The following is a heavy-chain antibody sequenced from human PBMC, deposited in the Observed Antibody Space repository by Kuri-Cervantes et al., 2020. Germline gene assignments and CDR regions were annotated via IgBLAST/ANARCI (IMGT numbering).Heavy chain of an antibody. Sequence: GGSLRLSCAASGFTFDSYAMSWVRQAPGKGLEWVSYISISGSTIYYADSVKGRFTISRDNAKNSLYLQMNSLRAEDTAVYYCAKSQQLGPFFYYYMDVWGKGTSVTDSS. CDR3: AKSQQLGPFFYYYMDV. V-gene: IGHV3-48*01. CDR2: ISISGSTI. J-gene: IGHJ6*03. D-gene: IGHD6-6*01. CDR1: GFTFDSYA.